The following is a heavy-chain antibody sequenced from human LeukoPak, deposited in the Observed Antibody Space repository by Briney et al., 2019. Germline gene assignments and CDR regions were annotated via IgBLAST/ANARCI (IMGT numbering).Heavy chain of an antibody. J-gene: IGHJ4*02. CDR3: AREAYYYDSSGYIDY. CDR2: ISSSSSYI. CDR1: GFTFSSYS. V-gene: IGHV3-21*01. Sequence: GGSLRLSCAASGFTFSSYSMNWVRQAPGKGVECASSISSSSSYIYYAHSVKGRFTISRDNAKNSLYLQMNSLRAEDTAVYYCAREAYYYDSSGYIDYWGQGTLVTVSS. D-gene: IGHD3-22*01.